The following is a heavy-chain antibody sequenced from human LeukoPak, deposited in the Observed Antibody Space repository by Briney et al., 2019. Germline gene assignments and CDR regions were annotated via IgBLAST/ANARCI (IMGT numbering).Heavy chain of an antibody. CDR2: IYPADSDT. CDR1: GYSFTRNW. J-gene: IGHJ4*02. D-gene: IGHD1-1*01. Sequence: GESLKISCKGYGYSFTRNWIGWVRQMPGKGLEWMGIIYPADSDTRYSPSFQGQVTISADNSISTAFLQWSSLKASDTATYYCARPGTTGTTIWGQGALVIVSS. V-gene: IGHV5-51*01. CDR3: ARPGTTGTTI.